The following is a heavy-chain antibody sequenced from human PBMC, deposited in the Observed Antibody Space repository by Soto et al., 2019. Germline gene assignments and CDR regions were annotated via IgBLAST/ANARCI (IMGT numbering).Heavy chain of an antibody. CDR2: MNPNSGNT. V-gene: IGHV1-8*01. J-gene: IGHJ5*02. CDR1: GYSFSDYD. Sequence: QVQLVQSGAEVKKPGASVKVSCKASGYSFSDYDINWVRQATGQGPEWMGWMNPNSGNTGYAQKFQGRVNMTRNTSINTDYMELSSLGSEDTAVYYCARDNRYNWNDEGWFDPWGQGTLVTVSS. D-gene: IGHD1-20*01. CDR3: ARDNRYNWNDEGWFDP.